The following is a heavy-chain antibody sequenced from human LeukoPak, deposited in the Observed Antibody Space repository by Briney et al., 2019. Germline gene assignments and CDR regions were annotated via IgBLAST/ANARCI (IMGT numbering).Heavy chain of an antibody. D-gene: IGHD5-12*01. V-gene: IGHV3-30*18. Sequence: PGRSLRLSCAASGFTLSSYGMHWVRQAPGKGLEWVAVISYDGSNKGYADSVKGRFTLSRDNSKNTLYLHMNSLRAEDTAVYYCAKDDNGYHNWGYWGQGTLVTVSS. CDR3: AKDDNGYHNWGY. J-gene: IGHJ4*02. CDR2: ISYDGSNK. CDR1: GFTLSSYG.